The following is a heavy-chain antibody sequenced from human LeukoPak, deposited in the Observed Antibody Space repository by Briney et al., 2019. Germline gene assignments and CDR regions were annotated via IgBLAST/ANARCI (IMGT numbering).Heavy chain of an antibody. V-gene: IGHV4-39*07. CDR1: DGSISSTSYY. CDR2: TYYSGST. D-gene: IGHD3-9*01. CDR3: ARGDILTGLDY. J-gene: IGHJ4*02. Sequence: ASETLSLTCTVSDGSISSTSYYWGWIRQPPGKGLEWIGSTYYSGSTYYSPSLKSRVTISVDKSKNQFSLKLSSVTAADTAVYYCARGDILTGLDYWGQGTLVTVSS.